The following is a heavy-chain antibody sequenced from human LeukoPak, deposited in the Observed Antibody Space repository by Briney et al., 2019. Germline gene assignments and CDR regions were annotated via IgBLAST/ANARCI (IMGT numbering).Heavy chain of an antibody. J-gene: IGHJ4*02. D-gene: IGHD1-26*01. CDR2: IKQDGSYK. CDR3: ARDLQEVGATNPHHDYFDY. V-gene: IGHV3-7*01. CDR1: GFTFNSYW. Sequence: GGSLRLSCAASGFTFNSYWMSWVRQAPGKGLEWVANIKQDGSYKNYVDSVKGRFTISRDNSKNTLYLQMNSLRAEDTAVYYCARDLQEVGATNPHHDYFDYWGQGTLVTVSS.